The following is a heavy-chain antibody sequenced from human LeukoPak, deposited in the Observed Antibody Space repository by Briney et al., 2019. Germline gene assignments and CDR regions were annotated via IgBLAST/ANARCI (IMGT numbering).Heavy chain of an antibody. D-gene: IGHD3-16*01. Sequence: SATLSLTCNVAGGSISSSYWSWIRQPPGKGLEWIGYISYNGNTNYNPSLKSRATISVDTSKNHFSLRLSSVTAADTAVYYCARATAYYCRDYCGQGTLVTVSS. CDR3: ARATAYYCRDY. J-gene: IGHJ4*02. CDR1: GGSISSSY. CDR2: ISYNGNT. V-gene: IGHV4-59*01.